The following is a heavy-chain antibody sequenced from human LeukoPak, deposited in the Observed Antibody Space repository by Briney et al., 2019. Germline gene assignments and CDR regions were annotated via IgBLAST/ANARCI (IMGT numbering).Heavy chain of an antibody. J-gene: IGHJ5*02. D-gene: IGHD3-10*02. CDR3: ARGRLFGAGTMQILFDP. CDR2: INHSGST. Sequence: SQTLSLTCTVSGGSISSGDYYWSWIRQPPGKGLEWIGEINHSGSTNYNPSLKSRVTISVDTSKNQFSLKLSSVTAADTAVYYCARGRLFGAGTMQILFDPWGQGTLVTVSS. CDR1: GGSISSGDYY. V-gene: IGHV4-30-4*01.